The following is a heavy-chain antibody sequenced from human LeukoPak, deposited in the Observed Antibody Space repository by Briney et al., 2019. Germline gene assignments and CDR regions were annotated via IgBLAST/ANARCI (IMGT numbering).Heavy chain of an antibody. CDR3: GGNVGGNFVFDF. CDR1: GFTFSSYA. V-gene: IGHV3-64*01. Sequence: PGGSLRLSCAASGFTFSSYAMHWVRQAPGKGLEYVSAISSNGGSTYYANSVKGRFTISRDNSKNTLYLQMGSLRAEDMAVYYGGGNVGGNFVFDFWGQGKRFT. D-gene: IGHD3-10*02. J-gene: IGHJ3*01. CDR2: ISSNGGST.